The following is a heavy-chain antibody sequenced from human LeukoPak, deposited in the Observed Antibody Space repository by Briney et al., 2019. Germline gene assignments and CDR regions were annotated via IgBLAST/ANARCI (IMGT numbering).Heavy chain of an antibody. CDR3: AATSGWYPKVFCYYMDV. Sequence: SETLSLTCAVYGGSFSGYYWSWIRQPPGKGLEWIGEINHSGSTNYNPSLKSRVTISVDTSKNQFSLKLSSVTAADTAVYYCAATSGWYPKVFCYYMDVWGKGTTVTVSS. CDR1: GGSFSGYY. J-gene: IGHJ6*03. D-gene: IGHD6-19*01. CDR2: INHSGST. V-gene: IGHV4-34*01.